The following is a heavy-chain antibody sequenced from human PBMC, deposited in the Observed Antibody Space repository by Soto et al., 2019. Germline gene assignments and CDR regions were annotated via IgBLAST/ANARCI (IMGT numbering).Heavy chain of an antibody. CDR1: GYTFTSYA. J-gene: IGHJ6*02. CDR2: ISAGNGNT. CDR3: ARGKGWLLPTAVYYYGMDV. D-gene: IGHD2-15*01. Sequence: QVQLVQSGAEVKKPGASVKVSCKASGYTFTSYAMHWVRQAPGQRLEWMGWISAGNGNTKYSQKFQSRVTITRDTSASTAYMELSSLRSEDTAVYYCARGKGWLLPTAVYYYGMDVWGQGTTVTVSS. V-gene: IGHV1-3*01.